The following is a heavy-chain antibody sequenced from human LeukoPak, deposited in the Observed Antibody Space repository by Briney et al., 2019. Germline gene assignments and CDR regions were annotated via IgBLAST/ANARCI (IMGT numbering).Heavy chain of an antibody. Sequence: GGSLRLSCAASGFTLSNYYMSWIRQAPGKGLEWISYISNSGGYTNYADSVKGRFTISRDNAKNTVYLQMNSLRAEDTAVYYCARDLDYGGYSNFDYWGQGTLVTVSS. CDR1: GFTLSNYY. D-gene: IGHD4-23*01. CDR3: ARDLDYGGYSNFDY. J-gene: IGHJ4*02. CDR2: ISNSGGYT. V-gene: IGHV3-11*06.